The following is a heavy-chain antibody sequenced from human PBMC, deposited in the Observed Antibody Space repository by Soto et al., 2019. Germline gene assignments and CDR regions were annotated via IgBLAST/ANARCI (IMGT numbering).Heavy chain of an antibody. V-gene: IGHV3-30*18. J-gene: IGHJ4*02. CDR1: RFTFSDYG. D-gene: IGHD1-26*01. Sequence: PGGSLRLSCAAARFTFSDYGIHFFRQAPVNFLHFLATISHHGIRTHYADSVMGRFTISRDNFKKVVYLHLSGLRVEDTAIYYCAKDWVGGSNNYQLDYWGQGTAVTVSS. CDR2: ISHHGIRT. CDR3: AKDWVGGSNNYQLDY.